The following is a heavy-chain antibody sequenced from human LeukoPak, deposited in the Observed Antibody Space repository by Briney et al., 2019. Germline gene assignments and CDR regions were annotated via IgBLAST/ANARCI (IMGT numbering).Heavy chain of an antibody. D-gene: IGHD6-19*01. J-gene: IGHJ4*02. CDR2: INGSGGST. Sequence: GGSLRLSCAASGFTFSNFAMNWVRQAPGKGLEWVSTINGSGGSTYSADSVKGRFTISKDNTRSTLYLQMNSLRAEDTAVYYCAKMVHTEQWLVPFDYWGQGTLVTVSS. V-gene: IGHV3-23*01. CDR3: AKMVHTEQWLVPFDY. CDR1: GFTFSNFA.